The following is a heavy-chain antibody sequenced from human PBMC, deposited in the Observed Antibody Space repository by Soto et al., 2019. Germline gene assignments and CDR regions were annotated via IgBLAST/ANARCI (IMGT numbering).Heavy chain of an antibody. CDR1: GYTLTELS. D-gene: IGHD6-13*01. Sequence: ASVKVSCKVSGYTLTELSMHWVRQAPGKGLEWMGGFDPEDGETIYAQKFQGRVTMTEDTSTDTAYMELSSLRSEDTAVYYCAASIAAAGLYYYYYGMDVWGQGTTVTVSS. J-gene: IGHJ6*02. CDR2: FDPEDGET. CDR3: AASIAAAGLYYYYYGMDV. V-gene: IGHV1-24*01.